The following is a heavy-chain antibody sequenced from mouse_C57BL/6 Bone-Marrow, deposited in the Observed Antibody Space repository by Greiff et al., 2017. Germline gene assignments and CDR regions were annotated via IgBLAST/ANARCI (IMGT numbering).Heavy chain of an antibody. J-gene: IGHJ1*03. D-gene: IGHD2-3*01. CDR3: ARSPGLLLWYFDV. Sequence: VQLQQPGTELVKPGASVKLSCKASGYTFTSYWMHWVKQRPGQGLEWIGNINPSNGGTNYNEKFKSKATLTVDKSSSTAYMQLSSLTSEDSAVXYCARSPGLLLWYFDVWGTGTTVTVSS. V-gene: IGHV1-53*01. CDR2: INPSNGGT. CDR1: GYTFTSYW.